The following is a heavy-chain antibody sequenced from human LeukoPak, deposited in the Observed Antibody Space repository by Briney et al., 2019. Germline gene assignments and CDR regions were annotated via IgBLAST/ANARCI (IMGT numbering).Heavy chain of an antibody. Sequence: ASVKVSFKTSGYSFTDYYMHWVRQAPGQGLEWMGWINPNSGGTSSAQKFQGRVTMTRDTSITTVYMEVSWLTSDDTAIYYRARADRLHGGPYLIGPWGQGTLVTVSS. CDR1: GYSFTDYY. CDR2: INPNSGGT. CDR3: ARADRLHGGPYLIGP. J-gene: IGHJ5*02. D-gene: IGHD2-21*01. V-gene: IGHV1-2*02.